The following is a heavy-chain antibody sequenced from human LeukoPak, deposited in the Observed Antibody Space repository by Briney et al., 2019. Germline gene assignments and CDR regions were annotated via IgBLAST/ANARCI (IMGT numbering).Heavy chain of an antibody. Sequence: GGSLRLSCAASGFTFSSYEMNWVRQAPGKGLEWVSYISSSGSTIYYADSVKGRFTISRDNAKNSLYLQMNSLRAEDTAVYYCAREPRRRIAVAGTSDAFDIWGQGTMVTVPS. V-gene: IGHV3-48*03. D-gene: IGHD6-19*01. CDR1: GFTFSSYE. CDR2: ISSSGSTI. J-gene: IGHJ3*02. CDR3: AREPRRRIAVAGTSDAFDI.